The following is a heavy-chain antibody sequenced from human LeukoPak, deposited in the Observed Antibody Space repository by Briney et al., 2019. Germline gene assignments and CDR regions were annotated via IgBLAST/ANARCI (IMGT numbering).Heavy chain of an antibody. V-gene: IGHV1-69*05. CDR2: IIPIFGTA. J-gene: IGHJ5*02. Sequence: ASVKVSCKASGGTFSSYAISWVRQAPGQGLEWMGGIIPIFGTANYAQKFQGRVTITTDESTSTAYTELSSLRSEDTAVYYCARTKAVAGTVDWFDPWGQGTLVTVSS. CDR3: ARTKAVAGTVDWFDP. CDR1: GGTFSSYA. D-gene: IGHD6-19*01.